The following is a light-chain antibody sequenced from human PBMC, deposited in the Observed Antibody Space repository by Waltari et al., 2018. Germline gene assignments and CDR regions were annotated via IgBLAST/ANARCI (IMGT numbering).Light chain of an antibody. CDR2: HTA. CDR3: QKYDSLPAT. Sequence: EIVLTQSPGTLSLSPGERATLSCRASQSVAKYIAWYQQNPGQAPRLLISHTANRANGIPDMFSGSGSGTDFSLTISRLDPEDFAVYYCQKYDSLPATFGQGTKVEIK. J-gene: IGKJ1*01. CDR1: QSVAKY. V-gene: IGKV3-20*01.